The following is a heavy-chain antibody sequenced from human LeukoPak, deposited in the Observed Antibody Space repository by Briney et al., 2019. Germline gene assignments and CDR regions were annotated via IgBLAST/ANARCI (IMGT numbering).Heavy chain of an antibody. CDR2: INHSGST. Sequence: SETLSLTCAVYGGSFSGYYWSWIRQPPGKGLEWIGEINHSGSTNYNPSLKSRVTISVDTSKNQFSLKLSSVTAADTAVYYCARERNFLPRMTTKAYFQHWGQGTLVTVSS. D-gene: IGHD3-9*01. J-gene: IGHJ1*01. CDR1: GGSFSGYY. V-gene: IGHV4-34*01. CDR3: ARERNFLPRMTTKAYFQH.